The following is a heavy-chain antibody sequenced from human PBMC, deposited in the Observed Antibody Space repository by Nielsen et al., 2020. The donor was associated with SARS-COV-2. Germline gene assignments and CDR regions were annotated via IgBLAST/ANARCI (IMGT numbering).Heavy chain of an antibody. J-gene: IGHJ2*01. CDR3: ARGGGGFDL. CDR1: GFRFDDYG. CDR2: INWNGDST. Sequence: GESLKISCAASGFRFDDYGMGWVRQAPGTGLEWVSVINWNGDSTAYADSVEGRFTISRDNSKNSLYLQMNTLRPEDTALYHCARGGGGFDLWGRGTLVTVSS. V-gene: IGHV3-20*01.